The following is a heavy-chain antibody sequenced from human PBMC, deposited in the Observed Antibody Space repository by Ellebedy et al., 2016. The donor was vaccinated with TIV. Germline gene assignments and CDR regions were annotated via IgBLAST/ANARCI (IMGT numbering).Heavy chain of an antibody. Sequence: MPSETLSLTCTVSGGSISSLNYYWGWIRQPPGKGLEWIGTIYYSGTSYYNPSLKSRVTISVDTSKNQFSLKLSSVPAADTAVYYCARPGVEVRGVISPFDYWGQGTLVTVSS. J-gene: IGHJ4*02. CDR2: IYYSGTS. CDR3: ARPGVEVRGVISPFDY. V-gene: IGHV4-39*01. CDR1: GGSISSLNYY. D-gene: IGHD3-10*01.